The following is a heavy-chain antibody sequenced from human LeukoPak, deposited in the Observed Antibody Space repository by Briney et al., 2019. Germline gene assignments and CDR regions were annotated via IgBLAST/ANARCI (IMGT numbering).Heavy chain of an antibody. J-gene: IGHJ3*02. V-gene: IGHV6-1*01. CDR1: GDSVSSNSAA. CDR2: TYYRSKWYN. Sequence: SQTLSLTCAISGDSVSSNSAAWNWSRQSPSRGLEWLGRTYYRSKWYNDYAGSVKSRVTINPDTSKNQFSLQLNSMTPEDTAIYYCASVQRDAFDIWGQGTMVTVSS. CDR3: ASVQRDAFDI.